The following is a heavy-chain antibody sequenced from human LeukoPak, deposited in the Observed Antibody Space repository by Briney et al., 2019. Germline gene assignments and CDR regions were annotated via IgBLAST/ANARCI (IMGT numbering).Heavy chain of an antibody. V-gene: IGHV1-2*02. CDR2: INPNSGGT. Sequence: ASVKVSCKASGYTFTGYYMHWVRQAPGHGLEWMGWINPNSGGTNYAQKFQGRVTMTRDTSISTAYMELSRLRSDDTAVYYCARESGEHQLLLIRWGQGTLVTVSS. D-gene: IGHD2-2*01. CDR3: ARESGEHQLLLIR. CDR1: GYTFTGYY. J-gene: IGHJ4*02.